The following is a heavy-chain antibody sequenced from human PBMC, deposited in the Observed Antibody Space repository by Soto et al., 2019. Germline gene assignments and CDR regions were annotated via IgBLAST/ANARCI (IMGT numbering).Heavy chain of an antibody. CDR1: GFTFSSYA. Sequence: QVQLVESGGGVVQPGRSLRLSCAASGFTFSSYAIHWVRHAPGKGLEWVTVTSYDGSNKYYADSVKGRFTISRDNSKSTLYLQMNSRRAEDTAVYVCASAGGSNKFSYYYYGMDVWGQGTTDTVSS. CDR2: TSYDGSNK. D-gene: IGHD6-13*01. CDR3: ASAGGSNKFSYYYYGMDV. V-gene: IGHV3-30-3*01. J-gene: IGHJ6*02.